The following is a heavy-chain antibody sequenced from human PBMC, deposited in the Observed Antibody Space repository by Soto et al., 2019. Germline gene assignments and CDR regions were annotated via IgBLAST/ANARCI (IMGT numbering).Heavy chain of an antibody. D-gene: IGHD3-22*01. J-gene: IGHJ6*02. CDR3: ARVDYYDSSGYYYGMDV. Sequence: GGSLRLSCAASGFTFSSYWMSWVRQAPGKGLEWVANIKQDGSEKYYVDSVKGRFTISRDNAKNSLYLQMNSLRAEDTAVYYCARVDYYDSSGYYYGMDVWGQGTTVTVSS. V-gene: IGHV3-7*05. CDR2: IKQDGSEK. CDR1: GFTFSSYW.